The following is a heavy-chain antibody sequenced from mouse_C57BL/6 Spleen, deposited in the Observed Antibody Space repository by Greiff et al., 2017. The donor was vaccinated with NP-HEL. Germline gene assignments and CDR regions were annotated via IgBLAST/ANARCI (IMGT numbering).Heavy chain of an antibody. Sequence: EVQLQQSGAELVRPGASVKLSCTASGFNIKDDYMHWVKQRPEQGLEWIGWIDPENGDTEYASKFQGKATITADTSSNTAYLQLSSLTSEDTAVYYCTSTDYYGSSSSYWYFDVWGTGTTVTVSS. V-gene: IGHV14-4*01. D-gene: IGHD1-1*01. CDR2: IDPENGDT. J-gene: IGHJ1*03. CDR1: GFNIKDDY. CDR3: TSTDYYGSSSSYWYFDV.